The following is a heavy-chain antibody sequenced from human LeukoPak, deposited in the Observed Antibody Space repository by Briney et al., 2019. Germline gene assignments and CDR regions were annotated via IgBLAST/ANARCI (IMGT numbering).Heavy chain of an antibody. V-gene: IGHV1-2*02. CDR1: GYTFTVYY. CDR3: ALYSSGLFDP. CDR2: INPNSGGT. J-gene: IGHJ5*02. Sequence: GASVKVSCKASGYTFTVYYIHWVRQAPGQGLEYMGWINPNSGGTNYAQKFQGRVTMTRDTSISTAYMEVSRLTSDDTAVYYCALYSSGLFDPRGQGTLVTVSS. D-gene: IGHD6-19*01.